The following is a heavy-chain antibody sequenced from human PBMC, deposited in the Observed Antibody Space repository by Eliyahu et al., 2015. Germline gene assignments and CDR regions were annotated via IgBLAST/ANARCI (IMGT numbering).Heavy chain of an antibody. CDR2: IYYSGST. V-gene: IGHV4-59*08. J-gene: IGHJ6*04. CDR3: ARRRGAARMEDV. CDR1: GGSISSYY. Sequence: QVQLQESGPGLVKPSETLSLTXTVXGGSISSYYWSWIRXPPGKGLEWIGYIYYSGSTNYNPSLKSRVTISVDTSKNQFSLKLSSVTAADTAVYYCARRRGAARMEDVWGKGTTVTVSS. D-gene: IGHD6-6*01.